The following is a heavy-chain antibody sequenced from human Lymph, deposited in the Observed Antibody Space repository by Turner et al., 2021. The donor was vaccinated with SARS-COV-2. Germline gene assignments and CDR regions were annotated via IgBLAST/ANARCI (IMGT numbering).Heavy chain of an antibody. V-gene: IGHV5-51*01. Sequence: EVQLVQSGAGGKKPGEAVKIPSQGSGYSFTTYWIGWGRQMHGKGLEWMGIIYPGDSDTRNSPSFQGQVTISADKSISTAYLQWSSLKASDTAMYYCARREWGGSLGHIDYWGQGTLVTVSS. D-gene: IGHD3-3*01. J-gene: IGHJ4*02. CDR3: ARREWGGSLGHIDY. CDR2: IYPGDSDT. CDR1: GYSFTTYW.